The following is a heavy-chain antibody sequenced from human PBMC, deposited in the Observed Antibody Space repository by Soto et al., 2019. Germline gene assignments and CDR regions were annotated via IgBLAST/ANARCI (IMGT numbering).Heavy chain of an antibody. D-gene: IGHD6-13*01. Sequence: QVQLVQSGAEVKKPGSSVQVSCKASGGTFSNSAINWVRQAPGQGLEWMGGTVPNFSVEHYAQRFQGRVTIAADEYTSTAYMESSSLTSDATAVYDCARGDAQELASSYYYHMDVWGPGTTVTVSS. CDR3: ARGDAQELASSYYYHMDV. J-gene: IGHJ6*02. CDR1: GGTFSNSA. V-gene: IGHV1-69*01. CDR2: TVPNFSVE.